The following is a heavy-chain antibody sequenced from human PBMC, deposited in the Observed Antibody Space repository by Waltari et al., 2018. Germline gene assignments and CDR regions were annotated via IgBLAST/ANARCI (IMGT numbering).Heavy chain of an antibody. J-gene: IGHJ4*02. CDR3: ARHGRIRAVALIEY. Sequence: QVQLQQWGAGVMKPSETLSLTCAVYGGSFSGYYWTWIRQPPGKGLEWIGELNDSGNTNYISSLKTRLSISIDTSKNQFSLKLTSGTAADTAMYYCARHGRIRAVALIEYWGPGTLVTVSS. CDR1: GGSFSGYY. V-gene: IGHV4-34*01. D-gene: IGHD3-22*01. CDR2: LNDSGNT.